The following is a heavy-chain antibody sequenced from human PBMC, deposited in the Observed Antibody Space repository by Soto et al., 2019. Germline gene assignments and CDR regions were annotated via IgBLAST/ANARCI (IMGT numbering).Heavy chain of an antibody. D-gene: IGHD2-8*01. CDR3: ARDLMGYSGL. CDR1: GYTFTGYY. J-gene: IGHJ4*02. V-gene: IGHV1-2*02. Sequence: ASVKVSCKASGYTFTGYYMHWVRQAPGQGLEWMGWINANNGNTNYAQKFQGRVTMTTDTSMSTAYMELRRLRSDDTAVYYCARDLMGYSGLWGQGTLVTVSS. CDR2: INANNGNT.